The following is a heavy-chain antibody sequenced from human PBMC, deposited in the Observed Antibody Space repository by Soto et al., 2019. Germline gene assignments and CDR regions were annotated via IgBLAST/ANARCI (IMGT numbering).Heavy chain of an antibody. Sequence: QVQLQESGPGLVKPSQTLSLTCTVSGGSISSGGYYWSWIRQHPGKGLEWIGYIYYSGSTYYNPSLKSRGTISVDTSKNKFTLKLSSVNAADTAVYYCARADDSSGYYYYYYGMDVWGQGTTVTVSS. J-gene: IGHJ6*02. CDR2: IYYSGST. CDR3: ARADDSSGYYYYYYGMDV. CDR1: GGSISSGGYY. D-gene: IGHD3-22*01. V-gene: IGHV4-31*03.